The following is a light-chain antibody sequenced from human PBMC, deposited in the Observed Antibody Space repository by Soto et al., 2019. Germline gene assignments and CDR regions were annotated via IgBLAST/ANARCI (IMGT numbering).Light chain of an antibody. CDR2: EVS. V-gene: IGLV2-8*01. CDR3: QSYHTSLSGYV. Sequence: QSVLTQPPSASGSPGQSVTLSCSGSSSDIGGYTYVSWYQHHPGKAPKLMIYEVSKRPSGVPDRFSGSKSGTSASLAITGLQADDQAAYYCQSYHTSLSGYVFGTGTKVTVL. CDR1: SSDIGGYTY. J-gene: IGLJ1*01.